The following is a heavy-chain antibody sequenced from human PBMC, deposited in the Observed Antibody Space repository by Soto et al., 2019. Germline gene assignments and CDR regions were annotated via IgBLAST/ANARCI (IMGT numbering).Heavy chain of an antibody. Sequence: SLRLSCAASGFTFNNYAMTWVRQAPGKGLEWVSAISGGGDTTSYADSVKGRFTVSRDGSKNTLYLQMSSLRAEDTALYYCAKGRGGSGSLTPRVDFWGQGTLVTSPQ. D-gene: IGHD3-10*01. J-gene: IGHJ4*02. CDR1: GFTFNNYA. CDR3: AKGRGGSGSLTPRVDF. V-gene: IGHV3-23*01. CDR2: ISGGGDTT.